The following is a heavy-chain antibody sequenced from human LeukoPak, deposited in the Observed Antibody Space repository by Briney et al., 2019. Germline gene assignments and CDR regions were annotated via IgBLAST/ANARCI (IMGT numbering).Heavy chain of an antibody. J-gene: IGHJ4*02. Sequence: QPGRSLRLSCAASGVSFSSYGFHWVRQAPGKGLEWVAVIWHDGSAEFYVDSVKGRFSISRDDFKNTVYLKMNSLRAEDTGLYYCAKDSRGGWTGYFDSWGQGTLVTVSS. V-gene: IGHV3-33*06. CDR2: IWHDGSAE. CDR1: GVSFSSYG. CDR3: AKDSRGGWTGYFDS. D-gene: IGHD6-19*01.